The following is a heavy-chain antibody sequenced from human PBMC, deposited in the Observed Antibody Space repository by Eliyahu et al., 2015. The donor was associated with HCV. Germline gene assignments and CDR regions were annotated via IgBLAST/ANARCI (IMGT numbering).Heavy chain of an antibody. D-gene: IGHD6-6*01. CDR1: GYTFTAYY. Sequence: QVQLVQSGAEVREPGASVKVSCKASGYTFTAYYIHWVRXAPGQGLEWXAWMNXYHGGTNRAQKFVGRVTMTRDTSISTAYMELSSLRSDDTAVYYCARGGHSSSSLPNFYYYLDVWGKGTTVSVSS. CDR3: ARGGHSSSSLPNFYYYLDV. CDR2: MNXYHGGT. V-gene: IGHV1-2*02. J-gene: IGHJ6*03.